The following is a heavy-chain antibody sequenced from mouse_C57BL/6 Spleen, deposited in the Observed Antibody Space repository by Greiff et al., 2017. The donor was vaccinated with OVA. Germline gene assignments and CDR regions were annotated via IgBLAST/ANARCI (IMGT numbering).Heavy chain of an antibody. J-gene: IGHJ1*03. CDR1: GFSFNTYA. V-gene: IGHV10-1*01. Sequence: EVKLVESGGGLVQPKGSLKLSCAASGFSFNTYAMNWVRQAPGKGLEWVARIRSKSNNYATYYADSVKDRFTISRDDSESMLYLQMNNLKTEDTAMYYCVRQGYYYGSSYFDVWGTGTTVTVSS. CDR2: IRSKSNNYAT. D-gene: IGHD1-1*01. CDR3: VRQGYYYGSSYFDV.